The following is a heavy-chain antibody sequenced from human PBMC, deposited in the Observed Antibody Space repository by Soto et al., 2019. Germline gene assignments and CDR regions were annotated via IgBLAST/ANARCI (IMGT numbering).Heavy chain of an antibody. Sequence: SETLSLTCTVSGGSISSGGYYWSWIRQHPGKGLEWIGYIYYSGSTYYNPSLKSRVTISVDTSKNQFSLKLSSVTAADTAVYYCARAGASPTTPIAYWGQGTLVTVSS. CDR3: ARAGASPTTPIAY. V-gene: IGHV4-31*03. J-gene: IGHJ4*02. D-gene: IGHD2-15*01. CDR1: GGSISSGGYY. CDR2: IYYSGST.